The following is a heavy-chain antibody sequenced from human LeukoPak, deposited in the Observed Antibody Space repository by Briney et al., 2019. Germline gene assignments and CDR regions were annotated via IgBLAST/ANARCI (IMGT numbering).Heavy chain of an antibody. Sequence: ASVKVSCKASGYTFTSYGISWVRQAPGQGLEWMGWISAYNGNTNYAQKLQGRVTITTDTSTSTAYMELRSLRSDDTAVYYCARATPHYDSSGYYWEIDYWGQGTLVTVSS. J-gene: IGHJ4*02. CDR1: GYTFTSYG. V-gene: IGHV1-18*01. D-gene: IGHD3-22*01. CDR2: ISAYNGNT. CDR3: ARATPHYDSSGYYWEIDY.